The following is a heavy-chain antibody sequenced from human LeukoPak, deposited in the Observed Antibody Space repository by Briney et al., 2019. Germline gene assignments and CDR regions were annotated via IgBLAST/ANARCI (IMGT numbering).Heavy chain of an antibody. J-gene: IGHJ4*02. V-gene: IGHV3-23*01. Sequence: PGGSLRLSCAVSGFTFTSYPMSWVRQAPGKGLEWVSGISNSKGISEYYADSVKGRFTISRDNSKNTLYLQMNSLRAEDTAVYYCVKRRAAYPIRGTFDSWGQGALVTVSS. D-gene: IGHD2-15*01. CDR3: VKRRAAYPIRGTFDS. CDR1: GFTFTSYP. CDR2: ISNSKGISE.